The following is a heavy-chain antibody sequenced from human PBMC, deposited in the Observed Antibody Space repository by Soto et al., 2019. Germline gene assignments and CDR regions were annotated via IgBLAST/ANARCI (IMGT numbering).Heavy chain of an antibody. CDR1: GFTFSSYS. D-gene: IGHD3-3*01. Sequence: EVQLVESGGGLVQPGGSLRLSCAASGFTFSSYSMNWVRQAPGKGLEWVSYISSSSSTIYYADSVKGRFTISRDNAKNSLYLQMNSLRAEDTAVYYCARGKYDFWSGSIKYNWFDPWGQGTLVTVSS. V-gene: IGHV3-48*01. J-gene: IGHJ5*02. CDR2: ISSSSSTI. CDR3: ARGKYDFWSGSIKYNWFDP.